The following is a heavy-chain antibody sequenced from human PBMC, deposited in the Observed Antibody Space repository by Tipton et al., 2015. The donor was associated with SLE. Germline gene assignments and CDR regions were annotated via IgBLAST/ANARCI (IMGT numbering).Heavy chain of an antibody. Sequence: LRLSCAASGFTFTNAWMHWVRQAPGKGLEWIGQTYYSGSTNYNPSLESRVTISVDTSKNQFSLQLTSVTAADTAIYYCARESFTNDFYYYMDVWGKGTTVIVSS. D-gene: IGHD2-8*01. CDR1: GFTFTNAW. CDR2: TYYSGST. CDR3: ARESFTNDFYYYMDV. J-gene: IGHJ6*03. V-gene: IGHV4-59*01.